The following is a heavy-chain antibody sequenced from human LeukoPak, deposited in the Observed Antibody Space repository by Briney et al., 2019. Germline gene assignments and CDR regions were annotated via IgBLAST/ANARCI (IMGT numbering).Heavy chain of an antibody. CDR3: TRQDPAIDF. CDR1: GFTFSGSS. CDR2: IRDKARNYAT. Sequence: GGSLRLSCAASGFTFSGSSIHWVRQASGKGLEWVGHIRDKARNYATAYAASVKGRFTISRDDSKNMAYLQMSSLKAEDTAMYYCTRQDPAIDFWGRGTLVTVSS. V-gene: IGHV3-73*01. J-gene: IGHJ4*02.